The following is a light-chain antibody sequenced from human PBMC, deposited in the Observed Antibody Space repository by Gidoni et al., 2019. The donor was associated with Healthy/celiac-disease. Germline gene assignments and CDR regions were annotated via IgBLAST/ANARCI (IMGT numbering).Light chain of an antibody. CDR3: QQYNSYSRT. Sequence: DIQMPQSPSTLSASVGDRVTITCRASQSISSWLSWYQQKQGKAPKLLIYKASSLESGVPSRFSGSGSGTEVTITISSLQPDDFATYYCQQYNSYSRTFGQGTKVEIK. J-gene: IGKJ1*01. CDR2: KAS. V-gene: IGKV1-5*03. CDR1: QSISSW.